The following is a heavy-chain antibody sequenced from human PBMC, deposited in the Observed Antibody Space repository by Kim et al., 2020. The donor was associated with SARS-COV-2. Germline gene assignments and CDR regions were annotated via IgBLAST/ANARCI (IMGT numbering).Heavy chain of an antibody. Sequence: SETLSLTCSVSGYSINGGYYWGWIRQPPGKGPEWIGSVYYAGSSSYNPSLKSRATISVDTSKNQFSLYLVSVAAEDTAVYYCARLEASGNPGGSSWGQGT. V-gene: IGHV4-38-2*02. CDR2: VYYAGSS. CDR1: GYSINGGYY. J-gene: IGHJ5*02. CDR3: ARLEASGNPGGSS. D-gene: IGHD1-26*01.